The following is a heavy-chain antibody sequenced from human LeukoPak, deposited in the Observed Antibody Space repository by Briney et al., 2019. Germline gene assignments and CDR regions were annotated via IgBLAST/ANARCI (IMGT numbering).Heavy chain of an antibody. CDR1: GFTFSSYG. J-gene: IGHJ6*03. CDR3: ARKPSTVTIYYYYYMDV. CDR2: ISGSGGST. D-gene: IGHD4-17*01. V-gene: IGHV3-23*01. Sequence: GGSLRLSCAASGFTFSSYGMSWVRQAPGKGLEWVSAISGSGGSTYYADSVKGRFTISRDNSKNTLYLQMNSLRAEDTAVYYCARKPSTVTIYYYYYMDVWGKGATVTVSS.